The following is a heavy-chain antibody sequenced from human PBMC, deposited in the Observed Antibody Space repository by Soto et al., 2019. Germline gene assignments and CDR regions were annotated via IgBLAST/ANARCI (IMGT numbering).Heavy chain of an antibody. CDR3: ARDDGIAVAGTRDNYYYYGMDV. CDR2: IYYSGST. D-gene: IGHD6-19*01. CDR1: GGSISSGDYY. J-gene: IGHJ6*02. Sequence: PSETLSLTCTVSGGSISSGDYYWSWIRQPPGKGLEWIGYIYYSGSTYYNPSLKSRVTISVDTSKNQFSLKLSSVTAADTAVYYCARDDGIAVAGTRDNYYYYGMDVWGQGTTVTVSS. V-gene: IGHV4-30-4*01.